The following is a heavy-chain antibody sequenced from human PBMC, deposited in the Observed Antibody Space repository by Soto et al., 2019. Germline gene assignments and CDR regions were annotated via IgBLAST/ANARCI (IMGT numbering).Heavy chain of an antibody. V-gene: IGHV1-2*02. D-gene: IGHD1-7*01. CDR3: PRDLYNWNYWNYYYGMDV. CDR1: GYTFTGYH. CDR2: INPNSGGT. Sequence: ASVKVSCKASGYTFTGYHMHWVRQAPGQALEWMGWINPNSGGTNYAQKFQGRVTMTRDTSISTAYMELSRLRSDDTAVYYCPRDLYNWNYWNYYYGMDVWGQGTTATVSS. J-gene: IGHJ6*02.